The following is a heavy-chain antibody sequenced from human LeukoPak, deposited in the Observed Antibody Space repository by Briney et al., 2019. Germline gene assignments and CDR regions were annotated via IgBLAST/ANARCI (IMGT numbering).Heavy chain of an antibody. CDR2: IYYSGST. J-gene: IGHJ4*02. V-gene: IGHV4-59*01. CDR3: ARLVGYYFDC. CDR1: GGSISGYY. Sequence: PSETLSLTCAVSGGSISGYYWSWIRQPPGKGLEWIGYIYYSGSTNYNPSLKSRVTLSLDTSKNQFSLKLTSVTAADAAVYYCARLVGYYFDCWGQGTLVAVSS. D-gene: IGHD3-22*01.